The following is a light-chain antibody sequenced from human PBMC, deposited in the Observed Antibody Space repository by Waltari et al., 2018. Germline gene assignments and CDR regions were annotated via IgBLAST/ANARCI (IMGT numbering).Light chain of an antibody. CDR3: SSQSSNDVVL. V-gene: IGLV2-14*01. CDR2: DVS. CDR1: SNYVGGYNS. J-gene: IGLJ2*01. Sequence: QSALTQPASVSGSPGQPVTIFCAGTSNYVGGYNSVSWYQGHPGQAPRVIIYDVSDRPSGVSDRFSGSKSGNTASLTISGLQAEDEADYYCSSQSSNDVVLFGGGTKLTVL.